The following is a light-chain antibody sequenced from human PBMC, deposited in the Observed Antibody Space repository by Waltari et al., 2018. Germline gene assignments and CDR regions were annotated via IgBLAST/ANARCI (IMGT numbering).Light chain of an antibody. CDR1: HSVSSRY. CDR3: QQYGSTPWT. Sequence: ENVLTQSPSTLSLSRGERVTLSCRASHSVSSRYLALYKQKPGQAPRLLLFGAMKGATGIPDRFSGSGLATDFTFTISRLEPEDTAVYYCQQYGSTPWTFGQGTKVEIK. J-gene: IGKJ1*01. CDR2: GAM. V-gene: IGKV3-20*01.